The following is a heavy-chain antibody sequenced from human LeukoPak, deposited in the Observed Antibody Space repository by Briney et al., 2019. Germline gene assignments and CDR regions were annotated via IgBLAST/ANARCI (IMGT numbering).Heavy chain of an antibody. Sequence: SVKVSCKASGGTFSSYAISWVRQAPGQGLEWMGGIIPIFGTANYAQKFQGRVTITADKSTSTAYMELSSLRSEDTAVYYCARARAPYYYDSSGSFWGQGTMVTVSS. CDR3: ARARAPYYYDSSGSF. J-gene: IGHJ3*01. V-gene: IGHV1-69*06. CDR2: IIPIFGTA. D-gene: IGHD3-22*01. CDR1: GGTFSSYA.